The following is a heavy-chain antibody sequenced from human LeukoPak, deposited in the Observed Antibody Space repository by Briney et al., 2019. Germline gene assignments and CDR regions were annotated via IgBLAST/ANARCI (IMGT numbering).Heavy chain of an antibody. CDR2: ISHSGST. CDR1: GYSISSGYY. J-gene: IGHJ4*02. CDR3: AASSVVVTAGYGDY. D-gene: IGHD2-21*02. Sequence: SETLSLTCTVSGYSISSGYYWGWIRQPPGKGLEWIGEISHSGSTNYNPSLKSRVTISVDTSKNQFSLKLSSVTAADTAVYYCAASSVVVTAGYGDYWGQGTLVTVSS. V-gene: IGHV4-38-2*02.